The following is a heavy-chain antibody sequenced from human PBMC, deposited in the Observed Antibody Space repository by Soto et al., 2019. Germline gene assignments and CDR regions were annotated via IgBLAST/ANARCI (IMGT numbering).Heavy chain of an antibody. Sequence: PSETLSLTCAVYGGSFSGYYWSWIRQPPGKGLEWIGEINHSGSTNYNPSLKSRVTISVDTSKNQFSLKLSSVTAADTAVYYCARSSGHRDWFDPWGQGTLVTVSS. CDR3: ARSSGHRDWFDP. V-gene: IGHV4-34*01. D-gene: IGHD3-22*01. CDR2: INHSGST. J-gene: IGHJ5*02. CDR1: GGSFSGYY.